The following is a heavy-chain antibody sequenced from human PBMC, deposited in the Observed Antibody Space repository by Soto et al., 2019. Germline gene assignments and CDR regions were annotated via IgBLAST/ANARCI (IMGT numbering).Heavy chain of an antibody. Sequence: KESGPTLVRPTQTLTLTCTFSGFSLTTSGVGVGWIRQPPGKALEWLAVIYCDDDKRYSSSLKSRLTITKDTSKNQVVLTMTNMDPVDTATYYCAHHPYYGLGSYSFDYWGQGTLVTVSS. J-gene: IGHJ4*02. D-gene: IGHD3-10*01. CDR1: GFSLTTSGVG. V-gene: IGHV2-5*02. CDR3: AHHPYYGLGSYSFDY. CDR2: IYCDDDK.